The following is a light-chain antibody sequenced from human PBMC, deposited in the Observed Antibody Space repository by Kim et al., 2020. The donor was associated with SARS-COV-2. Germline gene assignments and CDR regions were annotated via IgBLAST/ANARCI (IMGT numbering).Light chain of an antibody. CDR3: QSYDTNNWV. CDR2: VDT. J-gene: IGLJ3*02. Sequence: GETVAVSCTGSSGSIANNYVQWYHQRPGSAPTTIISVDTQRRSGVPDRFSGAVDSSSNSATLTISGLRAEDEADYYCQSYDTNNWVFGGGTKVTVL. V-gene: IGLV6-57*02. CDR1: SGSIANNY.